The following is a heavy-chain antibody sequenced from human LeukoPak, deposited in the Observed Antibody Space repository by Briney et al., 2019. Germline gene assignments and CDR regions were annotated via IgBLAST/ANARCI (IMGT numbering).Heavy chain of an antibody. CDR1: GFTFSSYS. Sequence: GGSLRLSCAASGFTFSSYSMNWVRQAPGKGLEWVSYISSSSSTIYYADSVKGRFTISRDNAKNSLYLQMNSLRDEDTAVYYCARDSPLYYYDSSGYWNWFDPWGQGTLVTVSS. CDR3: ARDSPLYYYDSSGYWNWFDP. J-gene: IGHJ5*02. CDR2: ISSSSSTI. D-gene: IGHD3-22*01. V-gene: IGHV3-48*02.